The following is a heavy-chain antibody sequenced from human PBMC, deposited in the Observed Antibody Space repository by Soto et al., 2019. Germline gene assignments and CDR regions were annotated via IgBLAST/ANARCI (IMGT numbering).Heavy chain of an antibody. J-gene: IGHJ5*02. CDR2: INAGNGNT. CDR1: GYTFTSYA. Sequence: QVQLVQSGAEEKKSGASVKVSCKASGYTFTSYAMHWVRQAPGQRLEWMGWINAGNGNTKYSQKFQGRVTITRDTSAGAAYMELSSLRFEDTSVYYCGRADGGGFVSPWGQGTLVTVSS. D-gene: IGHD3-16*02. CDR3: GRADGGGFVSP. V-gene: IGHV1-3*05.